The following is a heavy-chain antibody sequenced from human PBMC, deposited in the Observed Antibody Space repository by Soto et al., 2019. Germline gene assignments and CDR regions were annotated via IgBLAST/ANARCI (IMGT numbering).Heavy chain of an antibody. D-gene: IGHD3-9*01. J-gene: IGHJ5*02. V-gene: IGHV1-69*02. CDR2: IIPILGIA. Sequence: QVQLVQSGAEVKKPGSSVKVSCKASGGTFSSYTISWVRQAPGQGLEWMGRIIPILGIANYAQKFQGRVTITADKSTSTAYMELSSLRSEDTAVYYCARGGPMTGWFDPWGQGTLVTVSS. CDR3: ARGGPMTGWFDP. CDR1: GGTFSSYT.